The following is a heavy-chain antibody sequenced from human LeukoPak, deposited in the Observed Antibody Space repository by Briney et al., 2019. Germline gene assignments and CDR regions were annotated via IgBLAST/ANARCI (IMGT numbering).Heavy chain of an antibody. V-gene: IGHV3-23*01. CDR3: QGPYCSGGSCYSPLDY. CDR2: ISGSGGST. CDR1: GFTFSSYA. Sequence: GGSLRLSCAASGFTFSSYAMSWVRQAPGKGLEWVSAISGSGGSTYYADSVKGRFTISRDNSKNTLYLQMNSLRAEDTAVYYCQGPYCSGGSCYSPLDYWGQGTLVTVSS. J-gene: IGHJ4*02. D-gene: IGHD2-15*01.